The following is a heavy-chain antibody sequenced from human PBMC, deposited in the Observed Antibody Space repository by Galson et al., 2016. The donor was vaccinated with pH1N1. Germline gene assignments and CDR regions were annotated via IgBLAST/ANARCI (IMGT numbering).Heavy chain of an antibody. Sequence: SLRLSCAASGFIFSDYWMSWVRQAPGKGLEWVAKINQDGSRKYYVDSMKGRCTISRDNSKNTLYLEMNSLRAEDTAVYYCARETPYSSGWGYYYGMDVWGQGTTVTVSS. CDR2: INQDGSRK. CDR1: GFIFSDYW. J-gene: IGHJ6*02. V-gene: IGHV3-7*01. CDR3: ARETPYSSGWGYYYGMDV. D-gene: IGHD6-19*01.